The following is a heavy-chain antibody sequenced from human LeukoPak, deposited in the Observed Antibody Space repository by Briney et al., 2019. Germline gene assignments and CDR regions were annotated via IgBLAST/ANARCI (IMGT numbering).Heavy chain of an antibody. Sequence: GGSLRLSCAASRFAFSSYWMNWVRQAPGKGLEWVANIKQDGSEKYYVDSVKGRFTISRDNAKNSLYLQLNSLRAEDTAVYYCARARGGYDFDYWGQGTLVTVSS. D-gene: IGHD5-12*01. CDR1: RFAFSSYW. CDR3: ARARGGYDFDY. V-gene: IGHV3-7*03. CDR2: IKQDGSEK. J-gene: IGHJ4*02.